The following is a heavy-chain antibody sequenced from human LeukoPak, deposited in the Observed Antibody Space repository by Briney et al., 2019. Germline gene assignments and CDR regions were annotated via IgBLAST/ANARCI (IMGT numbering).Heavy chain of an antibody. D-gene: IGHD3-16*01. CDR2: IGTAGDT. CDR1: GFTFSSYD. Sequence: PGGFLRLSCAASGFTFSSYDMHWVRQATGKGLEWVSAIGTAGDTYYPGSVKGRFTISRENAKNSLYLQMNSLRAGDTAVYYCAGETPFGYGMDVWGQGTTVTVSS. CDR3: AGETPFGYGMDV. V-gene: IGHV3-13*01. J-gene: IGHJ6*02.